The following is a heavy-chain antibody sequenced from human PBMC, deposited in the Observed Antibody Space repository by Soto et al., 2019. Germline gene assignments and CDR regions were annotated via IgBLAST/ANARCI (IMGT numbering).Heavy chain of an antibody. CDR3: ARSPCGNDCYSVAPFDY. D-gene: IGHD2-21*02. CDR2: ISPGDSDT. V-gene: IGHV5-51*01. J-gene: IGHJ4*02. CDR1: GYSFANYW. Sequence: GESLKISCKGSGYSFANYWIGWVLQMPGKSLEWMGIISPGDSDTRFSPSFQGQGTISADKSINTAYLQWSSLKASDTAIYYCARSPCGNDCYSVAPFDYWGQGTLVTVSS.